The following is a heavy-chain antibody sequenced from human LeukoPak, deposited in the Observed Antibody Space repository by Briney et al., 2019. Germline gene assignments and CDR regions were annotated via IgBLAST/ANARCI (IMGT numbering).Heavy chain of an antibody. J-gene: IGHJ4*02. CDR2: ISGSGGST. CDR3: AKDMRGRSSKLDLDY. D-gene: IGHD1-26*01. Sequence: GGSLRLSCAASGFTFSSYRMNWVRQAPGKGLEWVSAISGSGGSTYYADSVKGRFTISRDNSKNTLYLQMNSLRAEDTAVYYCAKDMRGRSSKLDLDYWGQGTLVTVSS. CDR1: GFTFSSYR. V-gene: IGHV3-23*01.